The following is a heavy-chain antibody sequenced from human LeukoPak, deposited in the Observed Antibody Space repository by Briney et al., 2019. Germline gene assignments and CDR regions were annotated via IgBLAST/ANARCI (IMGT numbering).Heavy chain of an antibody. CDR3: ARERQLLNWFDP. Sequence: PGGSLRLSCATSGFTFSNYNFNWVRQAPGKGLEWVSSISSSSSYIYYADSVKGRFTISRDNAKSSLYLQMNSLRAEDTAVYYCARERQLLNWFDPWGQGTLVTVSS. CDR1: GFTFSNYN. J-gene: IGHJ5*02. V-gene: IGHV3-21*01. CDR2: ISSSSSYI. D-gene: IGHD2-2*01.